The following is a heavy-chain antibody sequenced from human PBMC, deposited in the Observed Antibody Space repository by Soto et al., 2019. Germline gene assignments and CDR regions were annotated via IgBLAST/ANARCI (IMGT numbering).Heavy chain of an antibody. D-gene: IGHD2-8*01. J-gene: IGHJ6*02. Sequence: QGQLVQSGGEAKKPGASVKVSCKASGYTFTRYGISWVRQAPGQGLEWMGWISGYNGDTNYAQKFQGRVTMTIATSTSTAYMELRSLTSDDTAVYYCAKNGHPPYYYYGMDVWGQGTTVTVSS. V-gene: IGHV1-18*01. CDR3: AKNGHPPYYYYGMDV. CDR1: GYTFTRYG. CDR2: ISGYNGDT.